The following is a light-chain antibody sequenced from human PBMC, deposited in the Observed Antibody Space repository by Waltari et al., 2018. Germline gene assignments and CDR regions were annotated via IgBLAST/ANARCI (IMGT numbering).Light chain of an antibody. J-gene: IGLJ3*02. CDR3: CSYAGSYTWV. CDR2: DLT. Sequence: SALTQPRSVSGSPGQSVTIPSTGTTNRPGIYNYVSWYQQHPGKAPKLLILDLTKRPPGVPDRLSGSKSGNTASLTISGRRAEDEAEYYCCSYAGSYTWVFGGGTKLTVV. V-gene: IGLV2-11*01. CDR1: TNRPGIYNY.